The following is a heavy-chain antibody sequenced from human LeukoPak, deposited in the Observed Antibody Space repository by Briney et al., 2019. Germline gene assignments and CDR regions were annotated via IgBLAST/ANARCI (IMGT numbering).Heavy chain of an antibody. CDR1: RYTFTGYY. J-gene: IGHJ4*02. CDR3: ARDSWGAAAGSPY. V-gene: IGHV1-2*02. Sequence: ASVKVSCKASRYTFTGYYMHWVRPAPGQGLEWMGWINPNSGGTNYAQKFQGRVTMTRDTSISTAYMELSRLRSDDTAVYYCARDSWGAAAGSPYWGQGTLVTVSS. D-gene: IGHD6-13*01. CDR2: INPNSGGT.